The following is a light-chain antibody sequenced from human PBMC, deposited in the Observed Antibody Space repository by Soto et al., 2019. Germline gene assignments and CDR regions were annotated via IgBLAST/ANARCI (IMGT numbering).Light chain of an antibody. J-gene: IGKJ1*01. CDR3: QQYNVWPPWT. Sequence: EIVITQSPATLSVSPEDRVTLSCRASQNVRRNLAWYQQKPGQAPSLLIFGAITRATGIPARFSGSGSGTEFTITISSLQSEDSAIYYCQQYNVWPPWTFGQGTRV. V-gene: IGKV3-15*01. CDR2: GAI. CDR1: QNVRRN.